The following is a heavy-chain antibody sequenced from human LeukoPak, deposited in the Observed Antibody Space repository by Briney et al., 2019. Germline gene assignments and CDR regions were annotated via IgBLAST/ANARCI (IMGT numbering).Heavy chain of an antibody. D-gene: IGHD5-18*01. J-gene: IGHJ6*03. CDR3: AKDGIQLWLRVSYYYYYMDV. CDR2: ISGSGGST. CDR1: GFTFSSYG. V-gene: IGHV3-23*01. Sequence: GGSLRLSCAASGFTFSSYGMSWVRQAPGKGLEWVSAISGSGGSTYYADSVKGRFTISRDNSKNTLYLQMNSLRAEDTAVYYCAKDGIQLWLRVSYYYYYMDVWGKGTTVTISS.